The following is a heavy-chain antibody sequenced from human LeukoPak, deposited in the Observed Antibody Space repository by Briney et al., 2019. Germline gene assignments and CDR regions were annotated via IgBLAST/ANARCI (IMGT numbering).Heavy chain of an antibody. CDR1: GFTFSTFA. J-gene: IGHJ4*02. Sequence: GGSLRLSCAASGFTFSTFAMNWVRQAPGKGLEWVSYISRGGTTTFYADSVKGRFTTSRDNAKNSLYLQMNSLRAEDTAVYYCARDEVGATTEFDYWGQGTLVTVSS. V-gene: IGHV3-48*03. CDR3: ARDEVGATTEFDY. D-gene: IGHD1-26*01. CDR2: ISRGGTTT.